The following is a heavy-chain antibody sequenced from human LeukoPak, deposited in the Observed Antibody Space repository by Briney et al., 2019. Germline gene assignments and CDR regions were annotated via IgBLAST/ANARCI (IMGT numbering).Heavy chain of an antibody. CDR3: AKGLQWELPCDY. CDR2: ISGGGASGGRT. V-gene: IGHV3-23*01. Sequence: GGSLRLSCAASGFTFSSYAMSWVRQAPGKGLEWVSAISGGGASGGRTYYADAVKGRFTVSRDNSKNTLYLQMNSLRAEDTAVYYCAKGLQWELPCDYWGQGTLVTVSS. J-gene: IGHJ4*02. CDR1: GFTFSSYA. D-gene: IGHD1-26*01.